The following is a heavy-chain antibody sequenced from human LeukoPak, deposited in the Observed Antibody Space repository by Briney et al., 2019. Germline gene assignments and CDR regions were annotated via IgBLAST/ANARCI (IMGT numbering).Heavy chain of an antibody. CDR1: GGSVSSYY. CDR2: VYYSGST. CDR3: AREANSPTARYWYFDL. V-gene: IGHV4-59*02. Sequence: SETLSLTCTVSGGSVSSYYWSWLRQSPGKGLEWIGYVYYSGSTNYNPALKSRVTISLDTSENQFSLKLSSVTAADTAVYYCAREANSPTARYWYFDLWGRGTQVTVSS. J-gene: IGHJ2*01. D-gene: IGHD2-21*01.